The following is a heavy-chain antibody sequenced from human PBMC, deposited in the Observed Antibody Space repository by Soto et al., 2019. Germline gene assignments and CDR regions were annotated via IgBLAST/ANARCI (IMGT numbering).Heavy chain of an antibody. CDR3: ARVRYGTSANYFDS. J-gene: IGHJ4*02. CDR2: IFHSGYT. D-gene: IGHD3-9*01. Sequence: LSLTCAVSDGSISSSNWWSWVRQSPGQGLEWIGEIFHSGYTNYKSSLKSRVTISIDKPNNQFSLKLTSVTAADTAVYYCARVRYGTSANYFDSWGQGALVTVSS. CDR1: DGSISSSNW. V-gene: IGHV4-4*02.